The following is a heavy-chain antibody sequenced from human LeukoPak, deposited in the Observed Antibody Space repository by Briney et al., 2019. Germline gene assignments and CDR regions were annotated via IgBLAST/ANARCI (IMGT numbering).Heavy chain of an antibody. CDR2: IYPGDSDT. D-gene: IGHD2-2*01. J-gene: IGHJ3*02. CDR3: ARPVVPAAMVDAFDI. Sequence: GESLKFSCKGSGDSFTSYWMGWVRQMPGKGLEWRGIIYPGDSDTRYSPSFQGQVTISADKSISTAYLQWSSLKASDTAMYYCARPVVPAAMVDAFDIWGQGTMVTVSS. CDR1: GDSFTSYW. V-gene: IGHV5-51*01.